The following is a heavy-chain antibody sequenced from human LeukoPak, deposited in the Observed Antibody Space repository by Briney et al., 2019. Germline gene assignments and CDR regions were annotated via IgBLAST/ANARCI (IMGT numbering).Heavy chain of an antibody. V-gene: IGHV1-8*01. CDR2: MNPNSGDT. J-gene: IGHJ4*02. Sequence: PMASVKVSCKAPGYTFTSYDINWVRQATGQGLEWMGWMNPNSGDTSYAREFQDRVTMTRDTSLSTAYMELSRLRSDDTAVYFCARRPINCIITNCYVDYWGQGTLVTVSS. CDR1: GYTFTSYD. D-gene: IGHD2-2*01. CDR3: ARRPINCIITNCYVDY.